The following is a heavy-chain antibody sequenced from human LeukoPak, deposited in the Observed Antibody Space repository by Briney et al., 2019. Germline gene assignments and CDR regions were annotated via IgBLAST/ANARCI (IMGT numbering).Heavy chain of an antibody. D-gene: IGHD6-13*01. CDR1: GFTFSTFL. CDR3: ATSPLDSRYYFDY. V-gene: IGHV3-74*01. CDR2: INRDGSRT. Sequence: GESLRLSCAASGFTFSTFLMHWVPQAPGKGPVLVSRINRDGSRTTYADSVKGRFTISRDNAKNTLYLQMSSLRAEDTAVYYCATSPLDSRYYFDYWGQGTLVTVSS. J-gene: IGHJ4*02.